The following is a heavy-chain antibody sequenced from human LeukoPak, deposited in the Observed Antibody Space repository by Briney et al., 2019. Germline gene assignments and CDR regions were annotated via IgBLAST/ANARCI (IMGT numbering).Heavy chain of an antibody. Sequence: ESLRLSCAASGFTFSSYAMSWVRQAPGKGLEWVSAISGSGGSTYYGDSVKGRFTISRDNSKNTLYLQMNSLRAEDTAVYYCAKTRPLDSSSWSHGDYWGQGTLVTVSS. CDR1: GFTFSSYA. D-gene: IGHD6-13*01. V-gene: IGHV3-23*01. CDR2: ISGSGGST. J-gene: IGHJ4*02. CDR3: AKTRPLDSSSWSHGDY.